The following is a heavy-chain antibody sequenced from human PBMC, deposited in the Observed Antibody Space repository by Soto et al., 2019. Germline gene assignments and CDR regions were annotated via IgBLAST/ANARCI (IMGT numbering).Heavy chain of an antibody. V-gene: IGHV1-69*13. CDR2: IIPIFGTV. D-gene: IGHD3-22*01. Sequence: ASVKVSCKASGGTFSSYAISWVRQAPGQGLEWMGGIIPIFGTVNYAQKFQGRVTITADESTSTAYMELSSLRSEDTAVYYCARVHDSSGYYFDYWGQGTLVTVSS. CDR1: GGTFSSYA. J-gene: IGHJ4*02. CDR3: ARVHDSSGYYFDY.